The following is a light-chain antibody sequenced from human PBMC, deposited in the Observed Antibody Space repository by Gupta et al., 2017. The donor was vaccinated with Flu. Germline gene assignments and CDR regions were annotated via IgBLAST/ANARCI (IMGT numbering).Light chain of an antibody. CDR2: DAS. CDR1: QSVSSY. J-gene: IGKJ2*01. V-gene: IGKV3-11*01. Sequence: PATLSLSPGERATLSCRASQSVSSYLAWYQQKPGQAPRLLIYDASNRATGIPARFSGSGSGTDFTLTISSLEPEDIAVYYCQQCSNWPNYFGQGTKLEIK. CDR3: QQCSNWPNY.